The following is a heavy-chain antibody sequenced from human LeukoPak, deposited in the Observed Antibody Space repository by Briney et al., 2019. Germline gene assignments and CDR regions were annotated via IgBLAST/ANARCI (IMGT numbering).Heavy chain of an antibody. Sequence: SETLSLTCAVYGGSFSGYYWSWIRQPRGKGLEWIGEINHSGSTNYNPSLKSRVTISVDTSKNQFSLKLSSVTAADTAVYYCARSLRVGYCSSTSCRKNTPFDYWGQGTLVTVSS. V-gene: IGHV4-34*01. CDR2: INHSGST. CDR3: ARSLRVGYCSSTSCRKNTPFDY. CDR1: GGSFSGYY. D-gene: IGHD2-2*01. J-gene: IGHJ4*02.